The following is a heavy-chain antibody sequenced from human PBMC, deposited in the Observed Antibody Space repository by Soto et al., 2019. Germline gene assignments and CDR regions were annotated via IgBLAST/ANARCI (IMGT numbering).Heavy chain of an antibody. J-gene: IGHJ5*02. CDR3: AISDSIDKWFDP. CDR2: IDPTDSYT. CDR1: GYSVTNYW. Sequence: PGESLKISCKDSGYSVTNYWISWVRQMPGKGLEWMGGIDPTDSYTKYSPSFQGHITISADKSISTTYLQWIRLKASDTAIYYWAISDSIDKWFDPWGQGTPVTVSS. V-gene: IGHV5-10-1*01. D-gene: IGHD6-6*01.